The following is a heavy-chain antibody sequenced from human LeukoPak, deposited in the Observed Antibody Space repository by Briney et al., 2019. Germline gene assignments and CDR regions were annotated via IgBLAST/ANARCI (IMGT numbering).Heavy chain of an antibody. J-gene: IGHJ2*01. D-gene: IGHD3-10*01. Sequence: GGSLRLSCEVSGFSVSTKYMSWVRQAPGKGLEWVSILYSGDTTYYADSVKGRFTVTRDSSKNTLYLHINSLRAEDTAVYYCARVGDHYHWYLDLWGRGALVTASS. CDR1: GFSVSTKY. CDR2: LYSGDTT. V-gene: IGHV3-53*01. CDR3: ARVGDHYHWYLDL.